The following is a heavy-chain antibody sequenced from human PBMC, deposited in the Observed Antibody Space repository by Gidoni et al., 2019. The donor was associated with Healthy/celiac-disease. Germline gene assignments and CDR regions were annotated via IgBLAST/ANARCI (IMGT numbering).Heavy chain of an antibody. CDR2: IYYSGST. CDR1: GGSISSYS. Sequence: QVHLQESGPGLVKPSETLSLTCTVSGGSISSYSWRGIRQPPGKGLEWIGYIYYSGSTNYNPSLKSRVTISVDTSKNQFSLKLSSVTAADTAVYYCARAYSSGYSSSWYYYYYGMDVWGQGTTVTVSS. V-gene: IGHV4-59*01. CDR3: ARAYSSGYSSSWYYYYYGMDV. D-gene: IGHD6-13*01. J-gene: IGHJ6*02.